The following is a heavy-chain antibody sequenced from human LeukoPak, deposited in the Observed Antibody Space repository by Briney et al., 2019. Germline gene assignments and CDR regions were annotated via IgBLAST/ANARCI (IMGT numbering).Heavy chain of an antibody. D-gene: IGHD6-19*01. CDR2: IWYDGNNK. Sequence: GGSLRLSCAASGFTFSTFGMHWVRQAPGKGLEWVAVIWYDGNNKYYPDSVKVRFTISRDTSKNTLYLQMNSLRAEDTAVYYCAREASSGPADIWGQGTMVTVSS. CDR1: GFTFSTFG. J-gene: IGHJ3*02. CDR3: AREASSGPADI. V-gene: IGHV3-33*01.